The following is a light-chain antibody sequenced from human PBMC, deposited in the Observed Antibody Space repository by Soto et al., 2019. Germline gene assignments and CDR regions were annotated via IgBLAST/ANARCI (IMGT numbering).Light chain of an antibody. CDR2: DAS. V-gene: IGKV3-20*01. CDR1: QSISSNY. CDR3: QQYAGSPRT. Sequence: EIVLTQSPGTLSLSPGERATLSCRASQSISSNYLAWYQQTPGQAPRLLIYDASSRAAGIPDRFSGSGSGTAFTLTISRLEPEDFGVYYCQQYAGSPRTFGQGTKVEVK. J-gene: IGKJ1*01.